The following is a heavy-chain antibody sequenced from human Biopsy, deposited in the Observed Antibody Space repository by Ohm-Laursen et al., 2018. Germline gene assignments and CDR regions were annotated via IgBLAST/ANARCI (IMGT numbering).Heavy chain of an antibody. CDR1: GDSIATFNCY. D-gene: IGHD3-10*01. J-gene: IGHJ4*02. Sequence: GTLSLTCSVSGDSIATFNCYWGWVRQPPGKGLEWLATIFYSGTTYFSRTLESRLTISQDTSSNQFSLRLKYVTAADTGVYYCARIYFYGLGSSDYFFDSWGQGTLVTVSS. V-gene: IGHV4-39*01. CDR3: ARIYFYGLGSSDYFFDS. CDR2: IFYSGTT.